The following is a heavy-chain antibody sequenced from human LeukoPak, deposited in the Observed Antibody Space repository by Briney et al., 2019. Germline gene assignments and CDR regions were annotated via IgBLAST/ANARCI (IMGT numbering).Heavy chain of an antibody. D-gene: IGHD4-11*01. CDR1: GGTFGNYG. CDR3: ARDRMTTVTRLDY. Sequence: ASVKVSCKASGGTFGNYGVSWVRQAPGQGLEWMGWINPNSGGTNYAQKFQGRVTMTRDTSISTAYMELSRLRSDDTAVYYCARDRMTTVTRLDYWGQGTLVTVSS. CDR2: INPNSGGT. J-gene: IGHJ4*02. V-gene: IGHV1-2*02.